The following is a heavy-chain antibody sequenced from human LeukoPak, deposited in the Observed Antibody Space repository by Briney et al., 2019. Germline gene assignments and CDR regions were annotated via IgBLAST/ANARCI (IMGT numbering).Heavy chain of an antibody. V-gene: IGHV4-34*01. CDR3: ARVTYYDIDFDY. J-gene: IGHJ4*02. Sequence: ASETLSLTCAVHGGSFSGYYWSWIRQPPGKGPEWIGEINHSGSTNYNPSLKSRVTISVDTSKNQFSLKLSSVTAADTAVYYCARVTYYDIDFDYWGQGTLVTVSS. CDR2: INHSGST. CDR1: GGSFSGYY. D-gene: IGHD3-22*01.